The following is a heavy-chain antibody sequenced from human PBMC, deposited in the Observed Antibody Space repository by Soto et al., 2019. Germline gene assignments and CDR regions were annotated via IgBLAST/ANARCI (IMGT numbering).Heavy chain of an antibody. CDR2: IYYSGST. Sequence: QLQLQESGPGLVKPSETLSLTCTVSGGSISSSSYYWGWIRQPPGKGLEWIGSIYYSGSTYYNPSLTSRVTISVDTSKNQFCLKLSSVTAADTAVYYCARRLSYDSSGFEGGGMDVWGQGTTVTVSS. V-gene: IGHV4-39*01. CDR1: GGSISSSSYY. J-gene: IGHJ6*02. D-gene: IGHD3-22*01. CDR3: ARRLSYDSSGFEGGGMDV.